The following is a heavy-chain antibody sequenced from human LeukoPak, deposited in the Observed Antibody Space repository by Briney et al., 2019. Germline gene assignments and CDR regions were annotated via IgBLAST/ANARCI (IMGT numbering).Heavy chain of an antibody. CDR1: GGSFSGYY. CDR3: ARQKAGKYYDFWSGLTPFDY. J-gene: IGHJ4*02. V-gene: IGHV4-34*01. CDR2: INHSGST. D-gene: IGHD3-3*01. Sequence: PSETLSLTCAVYGGSFSGYYWSWIRQPPGKGLEWIGEINHSGSTNYNPSLKSRVTISVDTSKNQFSLKLSSVTAADTAVYYCARQKAGKYYDFWSGLTPFDYWGQGTLVTVSS.